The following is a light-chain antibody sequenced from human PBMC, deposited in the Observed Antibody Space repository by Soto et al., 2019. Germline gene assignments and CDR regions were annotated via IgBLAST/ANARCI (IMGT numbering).Light chain of an antibody. CDR1: QSVISNY. V-gene: IGKV3-20*01. CDR2: GAS. Sequence: EIEVNNSLSTVPVSPKEIATLSCRASQSVISNYLAWYQQKPGQPPRLLIYGASTRATGIPDRFSGSGSGTDFTLTIVRLEPEDFSLYFCHRYGDSPLSFGGGTKGDI. J-gene: IGKJ4*01. CDR3: HRYGDSPLS.